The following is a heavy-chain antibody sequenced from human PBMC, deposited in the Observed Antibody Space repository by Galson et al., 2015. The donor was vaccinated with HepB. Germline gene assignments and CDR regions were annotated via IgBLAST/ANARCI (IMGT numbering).Heavy chain of an antibody. CDR2: ISSSSSYI. V-gene: IGHV3-21*01. CDR3: ASIVGRELLYGLDY. CDR1: GFTFSSYS. J-gene: IGHJ4*02. Sequence: SLRLSCAASGFTFSSYSMNWVRQAPGKGLEWVSSISSSSSYIYYADSVKGRFTISRDNAKNSLYLQMNSLRAEDTAVYYCASIVGRELLYGLDYWGQGTLVTVSS. D-gene: IGHD1-26*01.